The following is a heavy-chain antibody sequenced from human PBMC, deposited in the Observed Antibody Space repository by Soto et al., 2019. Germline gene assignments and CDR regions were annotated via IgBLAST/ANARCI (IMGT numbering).Heavy chain of an antibody. CDR2: ISSSGSTI. Sequence: EVQLVESGGGLVQPGGSLRLSCAVSGFTFRSYEMKWVRQAPGKGLEWVSYISSSGSTIYYADSVKGRFTISRDNAKNSPYLQMNSLRAADTAVYYCARLTRIVVPFDAFDIWGQGTTVTVSS. V-gene: IGHV3-48*03. D-gene: IGHD3-22*01. CDR3: ARLTRIVVPFDAFDI. J-gene: IGHJ3*02. CDR1: GFTFRSYE.